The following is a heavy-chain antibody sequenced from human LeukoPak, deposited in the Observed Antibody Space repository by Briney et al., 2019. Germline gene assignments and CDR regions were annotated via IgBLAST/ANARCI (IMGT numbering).Heavy chain of an antibody. J-gene: IGHJ4*02. D-gene: IGHD3-10*01. CDR2: IRSKANSYAT. V-gene: IGHV3-73*01. Sequence: GGSLRLSCAASGFTFSGAAMHWVRQASGKGLEWVGHIRSKANSYATAYAASVKGRFTISRDDSKNTAYLQMTGLKTGDTAVYYCIHYGSGSYSTDFWGQGTLVTVSS. CDR1: GFTFSGAA. CDR3: IHYGSGSYSTDF.